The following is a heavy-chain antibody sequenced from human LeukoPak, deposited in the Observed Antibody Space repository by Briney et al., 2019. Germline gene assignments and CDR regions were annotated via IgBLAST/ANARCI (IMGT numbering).Heavy chain of an antibody. CDR3: ARGGSSSSYYNNYGMDV. CDR1: EGTFSSYA. D-gene: IGHD6-13*01. Sequence: ASVKVSCKASEGTFSSYAISWVRQAPGQGLEWMGGIIPIFGTANYAQKFQGRVTITTDESTSTAYMELSSLRPDDTAVYCCARGGSSSSYYNNYGMDVWGQGTTITVSS. CDR2: IIPIFGTA. J-gene: IGHJ6*02. V-gene: IGHV1-69*05.